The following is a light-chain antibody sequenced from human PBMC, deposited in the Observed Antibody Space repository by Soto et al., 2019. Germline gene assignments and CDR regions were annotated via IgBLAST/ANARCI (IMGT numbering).Light chain of an antibody. CDR1: QIVTSSY. J-gene: IGKJ4*01. Sequence: EIVLTQSPGTLSLSPGERATLSCRASQIVTSSYLAWYQQNPGQARRLLIYGASSKATGIPDRFSGSGSGTDFTLTISRLEPEDFAVYYCQQYGRSPAFGGGTKVEIK. CDR2: GAS. V-gene: IGKV3-20*01. CDR3: QQYGRSPA.